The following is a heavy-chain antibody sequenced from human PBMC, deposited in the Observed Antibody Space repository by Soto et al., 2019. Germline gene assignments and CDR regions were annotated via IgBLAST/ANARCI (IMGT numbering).Heavy chain of an antibody. CDR1: SVSNAW. CDR2: IKSKTDGGTT. V-gene: IGHV3-15*07. D-gene: IGHD2-2*01. J-gene: IGHJ5*02. Sequence: SVSNAWMNWVRQAPGKGLEWVGRIKSKTDGGTTDYAAPVKGRFTISRDDSKNTLYLQMNSLKTEYTAVYYCTTLDIVLVPAANTALEPWGQGTLVTVSS. CDR3: TTLDIVLVPAANTALEP.